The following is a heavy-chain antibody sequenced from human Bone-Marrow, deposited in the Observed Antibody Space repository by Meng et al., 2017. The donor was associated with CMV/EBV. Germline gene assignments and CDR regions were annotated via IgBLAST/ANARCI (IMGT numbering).Heavy chain of an antibody. V-gene: IGHV1-69*10. CDR1: GGTFSSYA. Sequence: SVKVSCKASGGTFSSYAISWVRQAPGQGLEWMGGIIPILGIANYAQKFQGRVTITTDESTSTAYMELSSLRSEDTAVYYCAGTLFRAYYYYGMDVWGQGTTVTVSS. D-gene: IGHD2-21*01. CDR3: AGTLFRAYYYYGMDV. J-gene: IGHJ6*02. CDR2: IIPILGIA.